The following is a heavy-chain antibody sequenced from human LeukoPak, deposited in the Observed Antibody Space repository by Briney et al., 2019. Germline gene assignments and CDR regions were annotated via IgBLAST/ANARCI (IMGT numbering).Heavy chain of an antibody. J-gene: IGHJ4*02. CDR3: AKAAAGYSSGWYHY. V-gene: IGHV3-23*01. CDR1: GFSFSDYA. CDR2: ISGSGGST. D-gene: IGHD6-19*01. Sequence: GGSLRLSCAASGFSFSDYAMSWVRQAPGKGLEWVSGISGSGGSTYYADSVKGRFTISRDNSKNTLYLQMNSLRAEDTAVYYCAKAAAGYSSGWYHYWGQGTLVTVSS.